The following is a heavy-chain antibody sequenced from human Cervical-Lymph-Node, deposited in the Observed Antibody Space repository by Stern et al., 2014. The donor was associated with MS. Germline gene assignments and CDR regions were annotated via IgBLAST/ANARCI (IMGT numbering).Heavy chain of an antibody. CDR2: IRSKVNGETT. CDR1: GFTFGDYA. Sequence: EVQLVESGGGLVKPGRSLRLSCTASGFTFGDYAMSWFRQAPGKGLEWVSFIRSKVNGETTKYAASVKGRFTISRDDSKNIAYLQMNSLNIEDTAVYYCTRLGLQYYYGLDVWGQGTTVTVSS. J-gene: IGHJ6*02. CDR3: TRLGLQYYYGLDV. V-gene: IGHV3-49*05.